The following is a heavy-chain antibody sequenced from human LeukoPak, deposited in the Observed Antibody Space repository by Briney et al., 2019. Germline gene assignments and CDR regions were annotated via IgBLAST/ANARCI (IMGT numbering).Heavy chain of an antibody. CDR3: ARSSGWGGYNWFDP. CDR2: IYYSGST. V-gene: IGHV4-59*01. D-gene: IGHD6-19*01. CDR1: GGSISSYY. Sequence: KPSETLSLTCTVSGGSISSYYWSWIRQPPGKGVEWVGYIYYSGSTNYNPSLKSRVTITVDTSKNQFSLKLSSVTAADAAVYYCARSSGWGGYNWFDPWGQGTLVTVSS. J-gene: IGHJ5*02.